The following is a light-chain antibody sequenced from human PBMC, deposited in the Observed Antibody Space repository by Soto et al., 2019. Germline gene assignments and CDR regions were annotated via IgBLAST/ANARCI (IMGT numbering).Light chain of an antibody. CDR3: QSDDSIRSGGVV. V-gene: IGLV1-40*01. CDR1: SSNIGAGYD. CDR2: GNS. J-gene: IGLJ2*01. Sequence: QPVLTQPPSVSGAPGQRVTISCTGSSSNIGAGYDVHWYQQLRGTAPKLLIYGNSKRPSGVPDRFAGSNSGTSASLTSAGRQAEEEAYYCGQSDDSIRSGGVVFGGGTKLTVL.